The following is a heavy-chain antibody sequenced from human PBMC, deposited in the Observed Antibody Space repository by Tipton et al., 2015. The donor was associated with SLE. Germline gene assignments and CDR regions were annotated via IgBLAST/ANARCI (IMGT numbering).Heavy chain of an antibody. D-gene: IGHD7-27*01. V-gene: IGHV4-31*03. CDR2: ISYDGRT. CDR3: ARGPNWGLDDAFDI. Sequence: TLSLTCTATGDSVTSSGYYWSWIRQHPGKGLEWIGFISYDGRTKYNPSLKIRVTTSLDTSKTQFFLRLSSVTAADTAVYFCARGPNWGLDDAFDIWGQGTMVSVSS. CDR1: GDSVTSSGYY. J-gene: IGHJ3*02.